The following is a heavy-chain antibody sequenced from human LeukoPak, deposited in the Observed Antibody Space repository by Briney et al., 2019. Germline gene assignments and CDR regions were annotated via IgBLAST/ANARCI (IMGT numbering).Heavy chain of an antibody. Sequence: SETLSLTCSVSAGPISSYHWSWVRQPPGKGLEWIGYVLTSGTTNYNPSLKSRLTISVDTSKNQFTLKLSSVTAADTAVYYCARLRVSGSYLYYFDYWGQGTLVTVSS. CDR1: AGPISSYH. CDR3: ARLRVSGSYLYYFDY. D-gene: IGHD1-26*01. CDR2: VLTSGTT. J-gene: IGHJ4*02. V-gene: IGHV4-4*09.